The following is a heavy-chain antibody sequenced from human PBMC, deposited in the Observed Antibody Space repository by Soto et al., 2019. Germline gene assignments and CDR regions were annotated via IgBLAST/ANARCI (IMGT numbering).Heavy chain of an antibody. D-gene: IGHD2-15*01. V-gene: IGHV4-31*03. CDR3: ARVGVVGASPSYWYFDL. CDR2: LYYTGTT. CDR1: GASISSGGYF. Sequence: QVHLQESGPGPVKPSQTLSLTCTLSGASISSGGYFWSWIRQFPGKGLEWIGDLYYTGTTSYNSSLMSRLVMSADTSKNQFSLSLTSVTVADTAIYYCARVGVVGASPSYWYFDLWGRGTQVTVSS. J-gene: IGHJ2*01.